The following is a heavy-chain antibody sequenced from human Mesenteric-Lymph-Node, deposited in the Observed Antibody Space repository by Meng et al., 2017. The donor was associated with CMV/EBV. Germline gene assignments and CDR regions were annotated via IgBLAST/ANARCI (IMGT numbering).Heavy chain of an antibody. CDR2: INAGNGNT. CDR3: LRWLQSVNAFDI. Sequence: CKASGYTFTSYAMHWVRQAPRQRLEWMGWINAGNGNTKYSQKFQGRVTITRDTSASTAYMELSSLRSEDTAVYYCLRWLQSVNAFDIWGQGTMVTVSS. V-gene: IGHV1-3*01. D-gene: IGHD5-24*01. CDR1: GYTFTSYA. J-gene: IGHJ3*02.